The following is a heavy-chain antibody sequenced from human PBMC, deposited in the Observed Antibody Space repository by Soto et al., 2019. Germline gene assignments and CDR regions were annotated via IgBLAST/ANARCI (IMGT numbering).Heavy chain of an antibody. CDR3: ARTRSVFWSGTPDAFDI. D-gene: IGHD3-3*01. J-gene: IGHJ3*02. CDR1: GFTFSSYA. V-gene: IGHV3-23*01. Sequence: PGGSLRLSCAASGFTFSSYAMNWVRQAPGKGLEWVSGISCRGISTYYADSVKGRFTISRDNSKNTLYLQMNSLRAEDTAVYYCARTRSVFWSGTPDAFDIWGQGTMVTVSS. CDR2: ISCRGIST.